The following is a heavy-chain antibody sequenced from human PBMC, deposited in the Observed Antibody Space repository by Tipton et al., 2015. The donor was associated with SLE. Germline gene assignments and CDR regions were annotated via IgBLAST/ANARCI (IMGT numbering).Heavy chain of an antibody. V-gene: IGHV3-7*03. CDR3: AREAGSSSRAGYFDS. D-gene: IGHD6-6*01. CDR2: INQDGSEK. Sequence: LSLTCTVSGASISSYHWNWIRQPPGKGLEWVANINQDGSEKYYVDSVKGRFTISRDNAKDSLDLQMNSLRTEDTALYYCAREAGSSSRAGYFDSWGQGTLVTVSS. CDR1: GASISSYH. J-gene: IGHJ4*02.